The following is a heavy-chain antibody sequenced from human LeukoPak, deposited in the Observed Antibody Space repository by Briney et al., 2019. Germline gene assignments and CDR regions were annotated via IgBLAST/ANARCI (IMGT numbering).Heavy chain of an antibody. J-gene: IGHJ4*02. CDR2: INPNSGGT. CDR3: ASTSSHSSGFGEINDY. CDR1: GYTFTGYY. Sequence: ASVKVSCKASGYTFTGYYMHWVRQAPGQGLEWMGWINPNSGGTNYAQKFQGWVTMTRDTSISTAYMELSRLRSDDTAVYYCASTSSHSSGFGEINDYWGQGTLVTVSS. D-gene: IGHD3-10*01. V-gene: IGHV1-2*04.